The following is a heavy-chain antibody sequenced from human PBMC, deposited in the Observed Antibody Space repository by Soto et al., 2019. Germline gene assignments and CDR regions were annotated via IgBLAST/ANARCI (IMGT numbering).Heavy chain of an antibody. Sequence: QVQLVQSGTEVKKPGSSVKVSCKASGGTFSSYSFSWVRQAPGQGLEWMGRIIPILGIVNYAQNFQGRVTITADKSTSTAYMDLSSLKSEDTAMYYCATAQGSGNYLLDPWGQGTLVTVSS. CDR2: IIPILGIV. CDR1: GGTFSSYS. J-gene: IGHJ5*02. CDR3: ATAQGSGNYLLDP. V-gene: IGHV1-69*02. D-gene: IGHD3-10*01.